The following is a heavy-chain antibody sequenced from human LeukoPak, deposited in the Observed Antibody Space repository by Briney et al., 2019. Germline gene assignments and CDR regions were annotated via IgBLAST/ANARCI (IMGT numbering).Heavy chain of an antibody. V-gene: IGHV4-59*01. J-gene: IGHJ4*02. CDR2: IYYSGST. Sequence: SETLSLTCTVSGGSISSYYWSWIRQPPGKGLEWIGYIYYSGSTNYNPSLKSRVTISVDTSKNQFSLKLSSVTAADTAVYYCARGVGARGSNSDYWGQGTLVTVS. CDR3: ARGVGARGSNSDY. D-gene: IGHD1-26*01. CDR1: GGSISSYY.